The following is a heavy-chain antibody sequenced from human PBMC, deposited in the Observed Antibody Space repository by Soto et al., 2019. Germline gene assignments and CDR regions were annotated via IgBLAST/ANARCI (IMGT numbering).Heavy chain of an antibody. CDR2: IHFSGNS. V-gene: IGHV4-39*01. J-gene: IGHJ6*02. Sequence: SETLSLTCSVSGGSISSNIYHWGWIRQSPGKGLEWIASIHFSGNSFYNPSLKSRVTVSVDTSQSQFSLRLSSVTAADTAVYYCARQSRPPGILTGYYKVGYYYYGMDVWGQGTTVT. CDR1: GGSISSNIYH. D-gene: IGHD3-9*01. CDR3: ARQSRPPGILTGYYKVGYYYYGMDV.